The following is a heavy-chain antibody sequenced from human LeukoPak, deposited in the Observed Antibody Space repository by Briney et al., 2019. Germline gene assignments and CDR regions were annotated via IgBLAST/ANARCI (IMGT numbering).Heavy chain of an antibody. CDR2: ISRSGNFI. Sequence: PGGSLRLSLEASGFTSSNFAMNWVRKPPGKGLEWVSSISRSGNFIYYGDSVKGRFTISRDNAKNSLYLQMNSLRAEDTAVYYCARVETTGRTWGQGTLVSVSA. CDR3: ARVETTGRT. V-gene: IGHV3-21*01. CDR1: GFTSSNFA. J-gene: IGHJ4*02. D-gene: IGHD1-14*01.